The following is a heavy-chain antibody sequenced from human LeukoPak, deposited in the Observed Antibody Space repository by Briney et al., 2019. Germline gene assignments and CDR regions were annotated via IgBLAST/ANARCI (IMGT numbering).Heavy chain of an antibody. CDR2: ISGSGANN. J-gene: IGHJ6*03. D-gene: IGHD3-3*01. CDR1: GFTFNSNS. V-gene: IGHV3-23*01. CDR3: AKAQTIFGVFITYYYYMHV. Sequence: AGVTLRLSSAASGFTFNSNSMRRVRQAPGKGREGGTTISGSGANNYYADYVKGRFTISEYTSKNTLYLQSNSLEDEDAAEFQCAKAQTIFGVFITYYYYMHVW.